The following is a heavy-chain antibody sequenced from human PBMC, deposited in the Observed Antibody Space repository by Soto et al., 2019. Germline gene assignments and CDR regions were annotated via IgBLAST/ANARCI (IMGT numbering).Heavy chain of an antibody. CDR1: GFTFTNAW. J-gene: IGHJ4*02. Sequence: GGSLRLSCAASGFTFTNAWMNWVRQAPGKGLEWVGHDGGTTDYAAPVKGRFTISRDDSRKTLYLQMNSLKTEDTAVYYCTTWDYWGQGTLVTVSS. CDR2: DGGTT. CDR3: TTWDY. V-gene: IGHV3-15*07.